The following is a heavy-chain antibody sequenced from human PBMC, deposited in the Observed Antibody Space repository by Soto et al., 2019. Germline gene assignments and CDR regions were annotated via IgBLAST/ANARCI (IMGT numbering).Heavy chain of an antibody. CDR1: GGSISSYY. J-gene: IGHJ5*02. CDR3: ARVPHIVVVPAAFGWFDP. CDR2: IYYSGST. Sequence: KPSETLSLTCTVSGGSISSYYWSWIRQPPGKGLEWIGYIYYSGSTNYNPSLKSRVTISVDTSKNQFPLKLSSVTAADTAVYYCARVPHIVVVPAAFGWFDPWGQGTLVTVSS. V-gene: IGHV4-59*01. D-gene: IGHD2-2*01.